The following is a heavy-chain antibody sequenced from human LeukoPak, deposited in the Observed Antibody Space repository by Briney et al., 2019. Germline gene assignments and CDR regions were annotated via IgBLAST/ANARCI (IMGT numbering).Heavy chain of an antibody. V-gene: IGHV5-51*01. Sequence: GESLKISCKDLGDTFSSTWIGWVRQVPGKGLEWMGIIYPGDSDTRYSPSFQGQVTISADKSISTAYLQWSSLKASDTAMYYCARAVGLSGYVDYWGQGTLVTVSS. J-gene: IGHJ4*02. CDR3: ARAVGLSGYVDY. CDR1: GDTFSSTW. CDR2: IYPGDSDT. D-gene: IGHD3-3*01.